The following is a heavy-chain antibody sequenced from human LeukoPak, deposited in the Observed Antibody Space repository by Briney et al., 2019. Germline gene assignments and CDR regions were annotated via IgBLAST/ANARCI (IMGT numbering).Heavy chain of an antibody. Sequence: PSETLSLTCTVSGGSISSYYWNWIRQPPGKGLEWIGYIYYSGSTNYNPSLKSRVTISVDTSKNQFSLKLSSVTAADTAVYYCARGEGDILTAYYYYYYMDVWGKGTMVTVSS. J-gene: IGHJ6*03. CDR1: GGSISSYY. V-gene: IGHV4-59*01. CDR2: IYYSGST. CDR3: ARGEGDILTAYYYYYYMDV. D-gene: IGHD3-9*01.